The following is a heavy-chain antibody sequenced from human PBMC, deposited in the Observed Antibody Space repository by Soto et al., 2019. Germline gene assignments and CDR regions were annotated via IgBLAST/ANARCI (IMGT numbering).Heavy chain of an antibody. J-gene: IGHJ5*02. CDR2: IPSRGRP. D-gene: IGHD5-12*01. CDR3: ARDTYSGYDFGL. CDR1: GASVAGGSYY. V-gene: IGHV4-30-4*01. Sequence: QVQLRESGPGLVKPSQTLSLTCSVSGASVAGGSYYWSWVRQAPGKGLESIGYIPSRGRPFYNPSLTSRATISADTSKNQLSLQLTSVTAAGTAVYYCARDTYSGYDFGLWGQGTLVTVSS.